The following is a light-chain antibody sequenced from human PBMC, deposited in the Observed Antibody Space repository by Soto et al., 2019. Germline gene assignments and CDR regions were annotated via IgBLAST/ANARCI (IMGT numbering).Light chain of an antibody. Sequence: EIVMTQSPATLSVPPGETPTLSCRASQSVSSNLAWYQQKPGQAPRLLIYGASTRATGIPARFSGSGSGTEFTLTISSLQSEDFAVYYCQQYNNWPWTFGQGTNVDIK. CDR3: QQYNNWPWT. V-gene: IGKV3-15*01. J-gene: IGKJ1*01. CDR1: QSVSSN. CDR2: GAS.